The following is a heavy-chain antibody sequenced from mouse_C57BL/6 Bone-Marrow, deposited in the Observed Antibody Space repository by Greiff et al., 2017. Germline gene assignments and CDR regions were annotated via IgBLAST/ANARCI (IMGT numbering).Heavy chain of an antibody. CDR2: IYPRSGNT. Sequence: VQLQPSGAELARPGASVKPSCKASGYTFTSSGISWVKQRTGQGLEWIGEIYPRSGNTYYNEKFKGKATLTADKSSSTAYMELRSLTSEDSAVYFCAKTAGWLLPFAYWGQGTLVTVSA. D-gene: IGHD2-3*01. J-gene: IGHJ3*01. CDR3: AKTAGWLLPFAY. CDR1: GYTFTSSG. V-gene: IGHV1-81*01.